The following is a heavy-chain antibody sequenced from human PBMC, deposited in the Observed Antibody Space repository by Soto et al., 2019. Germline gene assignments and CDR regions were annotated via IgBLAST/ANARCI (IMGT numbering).Heavy chain of an antibody. V-gene: IGHV1-2*02. J-gene: IGHJ4*02. D-gene: IGHD2-15*01. CDR2: INPISGGT. CDR3: AKDGRHCSGGSCPQGH. Sequence: SVKVSCETSGYTFTGHHIHWVRQAPGQGLEWMGWINPISGGTKYREKFQGRVSITRDKSSSTAYMELSSLTSDDSAVYYCAKDGRHCSGGSCPQGHWGQGTLVTVSS. CDR1: GYTFTGHH.